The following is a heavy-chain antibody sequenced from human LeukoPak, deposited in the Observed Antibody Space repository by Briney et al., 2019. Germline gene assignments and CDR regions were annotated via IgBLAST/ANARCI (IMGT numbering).Heavy chain of an antibody. CDR3: ARWSASSGWHYYYYGMDV. CDR1: GGTFSSYA. D-gene: IGHD6-25*01. Sequence: SVKVSCKASGGTFSSYAISWVRQAPGQGLEWMGRIIPILGIANYAQKFQGRVTITADKSTSTAYMELSSLRSEDTAVYYCARWSASSGWHYYYYGMDVWGQGTTVTVSS. V-gene: IGHV1-69*04. CDR2: IIPILGIA. J-gene: IGHJ6*02.